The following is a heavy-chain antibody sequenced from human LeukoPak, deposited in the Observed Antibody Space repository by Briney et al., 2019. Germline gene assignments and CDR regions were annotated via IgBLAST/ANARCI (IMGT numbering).Heavy chain of an antibody. CDR1: GVTFSSYG. CDR3: ARRSYYYDSTWDY. V-gene: IGHV3-30*02. Sequence: PGGSLRLSCAASGVTFSSYGLHWVREAPGKGLEWGAFIRYEGSNKYYADSVKGRFTISRDNSKNTLYLQMNSLRAEDTAVYYCARRSYYYDSTWDYWGQGTLVTVSS. CDR2: IRYEGSNK. J-gene: IGHJ4*02. D-gene: IGHD3-22*01.